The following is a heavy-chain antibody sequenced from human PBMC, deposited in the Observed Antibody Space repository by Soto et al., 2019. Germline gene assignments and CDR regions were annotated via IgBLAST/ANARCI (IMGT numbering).Heavy chain of an antibody. CDR1: VFTFGDYA. Sequence: GSLRLSCTYSVFTFGDYAMSCFRQAPGKWLEWVGFIRSKAYGGTTEYAASVKGRFTISRDDSKSIAYLQMNSMKTEDTAVYYCTRVYDSSGFVFLYSYYGMDFWCEGTKVSVSS. V-gene: IGHV3-49*03. J-gene: IGHJ6*02. CDR3: TRVYDSSGFVFLYSYYGMDF. D-gene: IGHD3-22*01. CDR2: IRSKAYGGTT.